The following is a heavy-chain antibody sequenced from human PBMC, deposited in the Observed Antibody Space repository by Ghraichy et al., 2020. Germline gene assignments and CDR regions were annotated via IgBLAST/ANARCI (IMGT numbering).Heavy chain of an antibody. CDR2: ISWDGGST. J-gene: IGHJ4*02. D-gene: IGHD6-13*01. V-gene: IGHV3-43*01. CDR3: AKDIAAALYY. CDR1: GFTFDDYT. Sequence: GGSLRLSCAASGFTFDDYTMHWVRQAPGKGLEWVSLISWDGGSTYYADSVKGRFTISRDNSKNSLYLQMNSLRTEDTALYYCAKDIAAALYYWGQGTLVTVSS.